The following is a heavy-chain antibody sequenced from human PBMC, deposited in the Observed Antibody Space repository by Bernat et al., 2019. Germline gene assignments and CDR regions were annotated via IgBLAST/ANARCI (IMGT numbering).Heavy chain of an antibody. J-gene: IGHJ4*02. V-gene: IGHV3-49*03. CDR2: VRSKAYGETT. D-gene: IGHD2-15*01. CDR1: GFTFGDYA. CDR3: FPFYRRYCSGGSCPDY. Sequence: EVQLVESGGGLVQPGRSLRLSCTASGFTFGDYAMTWFRQAPGKGLEWVGFVRSKAYGETTEYAASVKGRFTISRDDSKSIAYLQMNGLKTEDSAVYYCFPFYRRYCSGGSCPDYWGQGTLVTVSS.